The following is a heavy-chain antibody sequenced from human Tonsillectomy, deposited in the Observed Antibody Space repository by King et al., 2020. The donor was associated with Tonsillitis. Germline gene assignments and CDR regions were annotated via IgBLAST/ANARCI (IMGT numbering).Heavy chain of an antibody. Sequence: QLQESGPGVVKPSETLSITCTVSVGSISSSDHYWAWSRQPPGKGLDWIGYLSYSGTSFYNPSLKSRITISGDSSENRFSLKLRSVTAADTAVYFCARYVSGSFDYWGQGALVTVSS. V-gene: IGHV4-39*01. D-gene: IGHD1-26*01. CDR1: VGSISSSDHY. CDR3: ARYVSGSFDY. CDR2: LSYSGTS. J-gene: IGHJ4*02.